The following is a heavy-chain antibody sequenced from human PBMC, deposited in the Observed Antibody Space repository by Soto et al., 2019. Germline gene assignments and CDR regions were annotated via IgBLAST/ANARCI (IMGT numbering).Heavy chain of an antibody. J-gene: IGHJ4*02. CDR1: GGSISSGGYS. CDR2: IYHSGST. V-gene: IGHV4-30-2*01. Sequence: SETLSLTCAFSGGSISSGGYSWSWLRQPPGQGLEWIGYIYHSGSTYYNPSLKSRVTISVDRSKNQFSLKLSSVTAADTAVYYCARAYGSGSYRLNYFDYWGQGTLVTVSS. CDR3: ARAYGSGSYRLNYFDY. D-gene: IGHD3-10*01.